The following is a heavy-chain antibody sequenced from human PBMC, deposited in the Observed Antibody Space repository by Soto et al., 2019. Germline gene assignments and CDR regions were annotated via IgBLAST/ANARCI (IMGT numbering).Heavy chain of an antibody. V-gene: IGHV4-30-4*01. CDR3: ARDKNTYDILTGYYHYGMDV. CDR1: GGSISSGDYY. CDR2: IYYSGST. D-gene: IGHD3-9*01. J-gene: IGHJ6*02. Sequence: QVQLQESGPGLVKPSQTLSLTCTVSGGSISSGDYYWSWIRQPPGKGLEWIGYIYYSGSTYYNPSLKSRVTISVDTSKNQFSLKLSSVTAAETAVYYCARDKNTYDILTGYYHYGMDVWGQGTTVTVSS.